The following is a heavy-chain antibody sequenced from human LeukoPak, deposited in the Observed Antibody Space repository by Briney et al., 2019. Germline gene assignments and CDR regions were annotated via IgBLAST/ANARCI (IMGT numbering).Heavy chain of an antibody. Sequence: PGGSLRLSCAASGFTFSSYAMSWVRQAPGKGLKWVSPISGGGGSTYYADSVKGRFTISRDNSKNTVYLQMNSLRAEDTAVYYSVKAGPIGYCSSTSCYEGGTFDYWGQGTLVSVSS. CDR3: VKAGPIGYCSSTSCYEGGTFDY. D-gene: IGHD2-2*01. V-gene: IGHV3-23*01. CDR2: ISGGGGST. J-gene: IGHJ4*02. CDR1: GFTFSSYA.